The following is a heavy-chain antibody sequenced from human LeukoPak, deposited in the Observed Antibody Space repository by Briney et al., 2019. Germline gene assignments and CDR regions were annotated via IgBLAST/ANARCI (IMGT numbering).Heavy chain of an antibody. Sequence: GGSLRLSCAASGFTVSSNYMSWVRQAPGKGLEWVSVIYSGGSTYYADSVKGRFTISRDNSKNTLYLQMNSLRAEDTAVYYCARVAGYSSSWYREVYYYGMDVWGQGTTVTVSS. J-gene: IGHJ6*02. CDR1: GFTVSSNY. CDR2: IYSGGST. D-gene: IGHD6-13*01. CDR3: ARVAGYSSSWYREVYYYGMDV. V-gene: IGHV3-66*01.